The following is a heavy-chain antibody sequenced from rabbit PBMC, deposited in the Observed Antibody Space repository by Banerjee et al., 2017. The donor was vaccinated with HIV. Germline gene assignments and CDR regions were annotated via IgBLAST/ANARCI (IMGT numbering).Heavy chain of an antibody. Sequence: QEQLEESGGDLVKPEGSLTLTCTASGFSFSSSYYMYWVRQAPGKGLEWIGCIYSSSAITWYASWAKGRFTISKTSSTTVTLQMTSLTDADTATYFCARGGYGGHIYSMGLWGQGTPVTVS. J-gene: IGHJ3*01. CDR3: ARGGYGGHIYSMGL. V-gene: IGHV1S45*01. CDR2: IYSSSAIT. D-gene: IGHD4-2*01. CDR1: GFSFSSSYY.